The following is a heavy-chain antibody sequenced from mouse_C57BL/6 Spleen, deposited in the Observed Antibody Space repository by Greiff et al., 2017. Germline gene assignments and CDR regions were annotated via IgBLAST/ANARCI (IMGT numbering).Heavy chain of an antibody. V-gene: IGHV1-55*01. D-gene: IGHD3-2*02. CDR1: GYTFTSYW. CDR2: IYPGSGST. Sequence: QVQLKQPGAELVKPGASVKMSCKASGYTFTSYWITWVKQRPGQGLEWIGDIYPGSGSTNYNEKFKSKATLTVDTSSSTAYMQLSSLTSEDSAVYYCAREARSSGYLFDYWGQGTTLTVSS. J-gene: IGHJ2*01. CDR3: AREARSSGYLFDY.